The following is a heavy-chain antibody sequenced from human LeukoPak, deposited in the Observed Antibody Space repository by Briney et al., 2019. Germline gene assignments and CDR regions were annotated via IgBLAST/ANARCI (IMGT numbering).Heavy chain of an antibody. CDR2: IYPGDSDT. J-gene: IGHJ6*02. Sequence: YXXXSYWXXWVRQLPGKGLEWMGIIYPGDSDTRYSPSFQGQVTISADKSISTAYLQWSSLKASDTAMYYCARGGKYDILTGYVYYYYGMDVWGQGTTVTVSS. CDR3: ARGGKYDILTGYVYYYYGMDV. CDR1: YXXXSYW. D-gene: IGHD3-9*01. V-gene: IGHV5-51*01.